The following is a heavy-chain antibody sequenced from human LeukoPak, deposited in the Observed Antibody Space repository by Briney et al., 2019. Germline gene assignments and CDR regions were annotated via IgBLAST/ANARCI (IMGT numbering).Heavy chain of an antibody. D-gene: IGHD4-17*01. V-gene: IGHV4-61*05. CDR1: GGSISSSSYY. Sequence: SETLSLTCTVSGGSISSSSYYWSWIRQPPGKGLGWVGYISYSGSTNYNPSLKSRVTISVDTSKNQFSLKVNSVTAADTAVYYCARRSMTTVTYFDYWGQGTLVTVSS. CDR3: ARRSMTTVTYFDY. J-gene: IGHJ4*02. CDR2: ISYSGST.